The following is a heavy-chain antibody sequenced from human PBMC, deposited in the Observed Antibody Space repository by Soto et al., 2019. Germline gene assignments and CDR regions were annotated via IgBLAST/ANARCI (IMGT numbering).Heavy chain of an antibody. CDR2: ISAHNGNT. J-gene: IGHJ4*02. Sequence: QVQVVPAGGEVKKPGASVKVACKASGYTFTSYGLSWVRQAPGQGLEWMGWISAHNGNTKYAQKFQGIVTLTTDRSTSTVYMEMSSLRSDDTAVYYGARDAQIFDYWGQGTLGTVSS. CDR1: GYTFTSYG. CDR3: ARDAQIFDY. V-gene: IGHV1-18*04.